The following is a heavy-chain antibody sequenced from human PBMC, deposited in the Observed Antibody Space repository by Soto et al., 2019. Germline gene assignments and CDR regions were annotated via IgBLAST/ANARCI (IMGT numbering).Heavy chain of an antibody. CDR1: GFTFSSYS. CDR3: ARDQGGAFDI. D-gene: IGHD2-15*01. J-gene: IGHJ3*02. Sequence: EVQLVESGGGLVKPGGSPRLSCAASGFTFSSYSMNWVRQAPGKGLEWVSSISSSSSYIYYADSVKGRFTISRDNAKNSLYLQMNSLRAEDTAVYYCARDQGGAFDIWGQGTMVTVSS. CDR2: ISSSSSYI. V-gene: IGHV3-21*01.